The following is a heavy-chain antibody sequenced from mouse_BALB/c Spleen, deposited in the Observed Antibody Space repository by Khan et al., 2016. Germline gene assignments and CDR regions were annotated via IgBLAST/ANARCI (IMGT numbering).Heavy chain of an antibody. V-gene: IGHV1S126*01. CDR3: ARPTY. CDR2: IDPSDSET. Sequence: VQLQESGPHLVRPGASVKISCKASGYSFTNYWMHWVKQRPGQGLEWIGMIDPSDSETRLTKKFKDKATLTVDKSSSTAYMPLSSPPTEDSAVYYRARPTYRGQVTLVTVSA. CDR1: GYSFTNYW. J-gene: IGHJ3*01.